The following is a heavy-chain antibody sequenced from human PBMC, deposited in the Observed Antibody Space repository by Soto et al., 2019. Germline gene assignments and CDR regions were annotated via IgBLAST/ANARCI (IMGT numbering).Heavy chain of an antibody. Sequence: QLQLQESGPGLVKPSETLSLTCTVSGGSISSSSYYWGCIRQPPGKGLEWIGSIYYSGSTYYNPSLKSRVTISVDTSKNQFSLKLSSVTAADTAVYYCAIHARRQRYCTNGVCYTYCTWGQGTLVTVSS. CDR2: IYYSGST. V-gene: IGHV4-39*01. CDR1: GGSISSSSYY. CDR3: AIHARRQRYCTNGVCYTYCT. J-gene: IGHJ5*02. D-gene: IGHD2-8*01.